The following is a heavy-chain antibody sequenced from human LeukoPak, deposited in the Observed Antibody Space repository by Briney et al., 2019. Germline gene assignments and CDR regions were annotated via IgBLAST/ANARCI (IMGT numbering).Heavy chain of an antibody. CDR1: GGSISSSGYY. J-gene: IGHJ5*02. V-gene: IGHV4-30-2*02. CDR2: IYHSGST. CDR3: ARAITMVRGARFDP. Sequence: SQTLSLTCTVSGGSISSSGYYWSWIRQPPGKGLEWIGYIYHSGSTSYNPSLKSRVTISVDTSKNQFSLKLSSVTAADTAVYYCARAITMVRGARFDPWGQGTLVTVSS. D-gene: IGHD3-10*01.